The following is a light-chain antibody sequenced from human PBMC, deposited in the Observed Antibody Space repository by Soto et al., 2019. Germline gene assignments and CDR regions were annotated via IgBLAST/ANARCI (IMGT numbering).Light chain of an antibody. CDR2: RNN. J-gene: IGLJ7*01. V-gene: IGLV1-47*01. Sequence: QSVLTQPPSASGTPGQRVTISCSGSNSNIEASDVHWYHQVPGTAPKLLIYRNNQRPSGVPDRVSAFKSGASAFLSISGLRSEDEADYYCSAWDDSLAGPVFGGGTQLTVL. CDR1: NSNIEASD. CDR3: SAWDDSLAGPV.